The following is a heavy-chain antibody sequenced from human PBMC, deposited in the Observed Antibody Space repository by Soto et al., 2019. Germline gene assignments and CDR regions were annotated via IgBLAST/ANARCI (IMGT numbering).Heavy chain of an antibody. CDR1: GYTFTSYG. J-gene: IGHJ4*02. V-gene: IGHV1-18*01. CDR3: ARVGVACSGGSCYKPLDY. D-gene: IGHD2-15*01. Sequence: ASVKVSCKASGYTFTSYGISWVRQAPGQGLEWMGWISAYNGNTNYAQKLQGRVTMTTDTSTSTAYMELRSLRSDDTAVYYCARVGVACSGGSCYKPLDYWGQGTLVTVSS. CDR2: ISAYNGNT.